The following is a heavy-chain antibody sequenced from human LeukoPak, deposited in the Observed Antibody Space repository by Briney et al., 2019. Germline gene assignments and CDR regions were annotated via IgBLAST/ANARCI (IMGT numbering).Heavy chain of an antibody. Sequence: GGSLRLSCAASGFTFSSYGMHWVRQAPGKGLEWVAVISYDGSNKYYADSVKGRFTISRDDSKNTLYLQMNSLRPEDTAVYYCARSYYSDYVVDYWGQGTLVTVSS. CDR1: GFTFSSYG. J-gene: IGHJ4*02. V-gene: IGHV3-30*19. CDR2: ISYDGSNK. CDR3: ARSYYSDYVVDY. D-gene: IGHD4-11*01.